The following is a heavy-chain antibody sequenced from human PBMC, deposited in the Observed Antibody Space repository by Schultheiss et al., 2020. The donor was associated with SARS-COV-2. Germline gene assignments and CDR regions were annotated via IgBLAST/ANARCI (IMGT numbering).Heavy chain of an antibody. CDR3: ARELTTDYYYYGMDV. CDR2: ISYDGSHT. CDR1: GFTFSSYA. J-gene: IGHJ6*02. V-gene: IGHV3-30*04. D-gene: IGHD3-22*01. Sequence: GGSLRLSCAASGFTFSSYAMHWVRQAPGKGLEWVAVISYDGSHTQYADSVKGRFTISRDNAKNSLYLQMNSLRAEDTAVYYCARELTTDYYYYGMDVWGQGTTVTVSS.